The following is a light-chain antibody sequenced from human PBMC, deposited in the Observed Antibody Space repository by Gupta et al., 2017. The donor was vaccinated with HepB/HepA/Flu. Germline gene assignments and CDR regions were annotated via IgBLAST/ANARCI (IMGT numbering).Light chain of an antibody. J-gene: IGLJ3*02. CDR1: SSNIGNNY. V-gene: IGLV1-51*02. Sequence: QSVLTQPPSVSAAPGQKVTMSCSGSSSNIGNNYVSWYPQRPGTAPKLLIYENTKRHSGIPDRVSGSKSGTSATLGITGLQTGDEADYYCRTWDSSLSANWVFGGGTKLTVL. CDR3: RTWDSSLSANWV. CDR2: ENT.